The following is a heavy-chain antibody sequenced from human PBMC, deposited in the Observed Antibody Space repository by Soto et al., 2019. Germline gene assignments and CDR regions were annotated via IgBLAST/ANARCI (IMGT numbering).Heavy chain of an antibody. Sequence: QLQLQESGPGLVKPSETLSLTCTVSGGSISSSSYYWGWIRQPPGKGLEWIGSIYYSGSTYYNPSLKSRVTISVDTSKNQFSLKLSSVTAADTAVYYCARYSYGLRGWFDPWGQGTLVTVSS. J-gene: IGHJ5*02. V-gene: IGHV4-39*01. CDR1: GGSISSSSYY. CDR3: ARYSYGLRGWFDP. CDR2: IYYSGST. D-gene: IGHD5-18*01.